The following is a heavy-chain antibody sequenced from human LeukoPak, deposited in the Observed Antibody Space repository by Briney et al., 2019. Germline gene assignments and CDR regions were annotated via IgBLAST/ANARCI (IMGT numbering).Heavy chain of an antibody. D-gene: IGHD1-1*01. CDR1: GGTFNSYT. CDR2: IIPIFDTA. V-gene: IGHV1-69*08. CDR3: ARRDWNDENDAFDI. Sequence: ASVKVSCKASGGTFNSYTITWVRQAPGQGLEWMGRIIPIFDTANYAQMFQGRVTITADKSTTTAYMELSSLTSEDTAVYYCARRDWNDENDAFDIWGQGTMATVSS. J-gene: IGHJ3*02.